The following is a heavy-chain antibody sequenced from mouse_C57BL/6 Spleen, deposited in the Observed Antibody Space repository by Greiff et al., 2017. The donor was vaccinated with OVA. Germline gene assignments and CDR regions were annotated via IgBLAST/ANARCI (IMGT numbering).Heavy chain of an antibody. CDR1: GYTFTSYW. J-gene: IGHJ4*01. D-gene: IGHD1-1*01. Sequence: VQLQQPGAELVKPGASVKMSCKASGYTFTSYWITWVKQRPGQGLEWIGDIYPGSGSTNYNEKFKSKATLTVDTSSSTAYMQLSSLTSEDSAVYYCARCGSSYNYYYAMDYWGQGTSVTVSS. CDR2: IYPGSGST. V-gene: IGHV1-55*01. CDR3: ARCGSSYNYYYAMDY.